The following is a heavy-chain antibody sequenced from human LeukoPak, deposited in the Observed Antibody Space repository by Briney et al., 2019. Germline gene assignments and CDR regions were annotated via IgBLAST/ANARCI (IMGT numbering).Heavy chain of an antibody. CDR3: ARFPGFDWASYGMDV. J-gene: IGHJ6*02. V-gene: IGHV3-66*01. D-gene: IGHD3-9*01. CDR2: IYSGGST. CDR1: GFTFSSYA. Sequence: GGSLRLSCAASGFTFSSYAMHWVRQAPGKGLEWVSVIYSGGSTYYADSVKGRFTISRDNSKNTLYLQMNSLRAEDTAVYYCARFPGFDWASYGMDVWGQGTTVTVSS.